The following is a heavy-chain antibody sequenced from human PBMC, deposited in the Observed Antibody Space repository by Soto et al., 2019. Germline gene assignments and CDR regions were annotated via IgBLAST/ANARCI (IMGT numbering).Heavy chain of an antibody. CDR3: AREINWNDVIDY. CDR1: GYTFTSYA. Sequence: ASVKVSCKASGYTFTSYAMHWVRQAPGQRLEWMGWINAGNGNTKYSQKFQGRVTITRDTSASTAYMELSSLRSEDTAVYYCAREINWNDVIDYWGQGTLVTVSS. CDR2: INAGNGNT. V-gene: IGHV1-3*01. D-gene: IGHD1-1*01. J-gene: IGHJ4*02.